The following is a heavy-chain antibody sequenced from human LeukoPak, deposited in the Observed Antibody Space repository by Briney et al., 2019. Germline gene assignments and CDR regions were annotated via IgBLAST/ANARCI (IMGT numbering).Heavy chain of an antibody. D-gene: IGHD4-23*01. J-gene: IGHJ4*02. CDR3: ARTTGNGHWLIQF. V-gene: IGHV3-53*01. Sequence: GGSLRLSCAASGFTVSSNYMSWVRQAPGKGLEWVSVIYSGGSTYYADSVKGRFTISRDNSKNTLFLQLNSLSAEDTGVYYCARTTGNGHWLIQFWGQGTLVTVSS. CDR2: IYSGGST. CDR1: GFTVSSNY.